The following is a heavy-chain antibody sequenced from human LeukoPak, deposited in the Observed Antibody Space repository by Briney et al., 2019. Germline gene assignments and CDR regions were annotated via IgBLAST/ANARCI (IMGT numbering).Heavy chain of an antibody. CDR2: ISYDGSNK. CDR1: GFTFSSYA. J-gene: IGHJ4*02. Sequence: GGSLRLSCAASGFTFSSYAMHWVRQAPGKGLEWVAVISYDGSNKYYADSVKGRFTISRDNSKNTLYLRMNSLRAEDTAVYYCARDGSGWYIDYWGQGTLVTVSS. CDR3: ARDGSGWYIDY. D-gene: IGHD6-19*01. V-gene: IGHV3-30-3*01.